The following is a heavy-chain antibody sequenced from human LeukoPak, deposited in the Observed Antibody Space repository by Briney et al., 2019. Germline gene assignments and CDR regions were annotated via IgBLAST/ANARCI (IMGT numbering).Heavy chain of an antibody. Sequence: ASVKVSCKTSGYTFINNDINWVRQAPGQGLEWMAWIDPKNGNRGYAQNFQGRVTITTDISINTAYLELSSLRFEDTAVYYCARSHTQKEFCGGGRCYPTVWWFDPWGQGTLVTVSS. J-gene: IGHJ5*02. V-gene: IGHV1-8*01. CDR1: GYTFINND. CDR2: IDPKNGNR. D-gene: IGHD2-15*01. CDR3: ARSHTQKEFCGGGRCYPTVWWFDP.